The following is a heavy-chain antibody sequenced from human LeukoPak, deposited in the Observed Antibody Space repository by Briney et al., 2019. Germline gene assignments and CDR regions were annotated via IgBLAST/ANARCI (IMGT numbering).Heavy chain of an antibody. V-gene: IGHV4-39*01. J-gene: IGHJ5*02. CDR3: ARALGYCSGGSCTRGYNWFDP. CDR1: GGSISSSTYY. CDR2: IYYSGST. Sequence: PSETLSLTCVVSGGSISSSTYYWGWIRQPPGRGLDWIGSIYYSGSTYYNPSLKSRVTISVDTSKNQFSLKLNSVTAADTAVYYCARALGYCSGGSCTRGYNWFDPWGQGTLVTVPS. D-gene: IGHD2-15*01.